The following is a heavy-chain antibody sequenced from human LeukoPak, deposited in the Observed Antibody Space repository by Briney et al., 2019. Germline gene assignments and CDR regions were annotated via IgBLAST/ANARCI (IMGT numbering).Heavy chain of an antibody. J-gene: IGHJ4*02. CDR1: GGSISSSSYY. Sequence: SETLSLTCTVSGGSISSSSYYWGWIRQPPGKGLEWIGSIYYSGSTYYNPSLKSRVTISVDTSKNQFSLKLSSVTAADTAVYYCARGSSGWSYYFDYWGQGTLVTVSP. CDR3: ARGSSGWSYYFDY. D-gene: IGHD6-19*01. V-gene: IGHV4-39*01. CDR2: IYYSGST.